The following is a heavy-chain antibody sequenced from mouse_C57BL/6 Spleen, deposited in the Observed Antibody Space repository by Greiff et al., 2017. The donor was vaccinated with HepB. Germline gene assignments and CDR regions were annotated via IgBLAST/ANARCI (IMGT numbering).Heavy chain of an antibody. CDR1: GYTFTDYN. D-gene: IGHD1-1*01. J-gene: IGHJ1*03. CDR2: INPNNGGT. V-gene: IGHV1-18*01. Sequence: VQLKQSGPELVKPGASVKIPCKASGYTFTDYNMDWVKQSHGKSLEWIGDINPNNGGTIYNQKFKGKATLTVDKSSSTAYMELRSLTSEDTAVYYCARNDGSSYDWDFDVWGTGTTVTVSS. CDR3: ARNDGSSYDWDFDV.